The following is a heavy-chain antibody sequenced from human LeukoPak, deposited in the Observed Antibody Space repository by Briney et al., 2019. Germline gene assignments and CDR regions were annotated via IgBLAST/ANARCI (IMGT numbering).Heavy chain of an antibody. D-gene: IGHD3-3*01. CDR2: IRYDGSNK. CDR1: GFTFEDYG. CDR3: AKGSKGLLFTRDYYMDV. Sequence: GGSLRLSCAVSGFTFEDYGMHWVRQAPGKGLEWVTFIRYDGSNKYYADSVKGRFTISRDNSKNTLYLQMNSLRAEDTAVYYCAKGSKGLLFTRDYYMDVWGKGTTVTISS. V-gene: IGHV3-30*02. J-gene: IGHJ6*03.